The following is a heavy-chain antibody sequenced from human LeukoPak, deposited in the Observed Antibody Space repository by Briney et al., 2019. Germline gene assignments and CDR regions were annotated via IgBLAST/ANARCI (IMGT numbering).Heavy chain of an antibody. J-gene: IGHJ3*02. Sequence: PSETLSLTCTVSGASISSYYWSWIRQPPGKGLEWIGYIYYSGSTNYNPCLKSRSPISVDTSKNRSSLKLSSVTAADTAVYYCARDRRDYGDSRGAFDIWGQGTMVTVSS. D-gene: IGHD4-17*01. CDR2: IYYSGST. V-gene: IGHV4-59*01. CDR3: ARDRRDYGDSRGAFDI. CDR1: GASISSYY.